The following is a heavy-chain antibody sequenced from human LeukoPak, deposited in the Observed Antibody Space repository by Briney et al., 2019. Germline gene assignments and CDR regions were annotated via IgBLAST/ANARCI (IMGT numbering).Heavy chain of an antibody. CDR1: GGSISSNSYY. CDR2: VKSKTDGGTT. D-gene: IGHD3-22*01. J-gene: IGHJ4*02. V-gene: IGHV3-15*01. CDR3: TTERLLNSSGYYYVLHPPFDY. Sequence: PSETLSLTCAVSGGSISSNSYYWGWLRQPPGKGLEWIGRVKSKTDGGTTDYAAPVKGRFTISRDDSKNTLYLQMNSLKTEDTAVYYCTTERLLNSSGYYYVLHPPFDYWGQGTLVTVSS.